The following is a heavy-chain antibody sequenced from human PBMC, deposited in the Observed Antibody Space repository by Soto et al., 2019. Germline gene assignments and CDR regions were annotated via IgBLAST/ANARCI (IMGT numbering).Heavy chain of an antibody. Sequence: SGTMSLASTVSGGTISSTSYYGGWIRQPPGKGLEWIGSIYYSGSTYYNPSLKSRVTISVDTSKNQFSLKLSSVTAADTAVYYCARTTLLWFMDVWGKGTTVTVSS. CDR1: GGTISSTSYY. D-gene: IGHD3-10*01. CDR2: IYYSGST. CDR3: ARTTLLWFMDV. J-gene: IGHJ6*03. V-gene: IGHV4-39*01.